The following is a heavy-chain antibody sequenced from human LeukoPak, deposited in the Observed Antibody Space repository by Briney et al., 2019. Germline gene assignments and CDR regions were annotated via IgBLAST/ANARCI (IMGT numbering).Heavy chain of an antibody. CDR2: IYHSGST. CDR1: GYSISSGYY. CDR3: AREGPYFDY. D-gene: IGHD3-16*01. V-gene: IGHV4-38-2*02. Sequence: PSETLSLTCTVSGYSISSGYYWGWIRQPPGKGLEWIGSIYHSGSTYYNPSLKSRVTISADTSKNQFSLKLSSVTAADTAVYYCAREGPYFDYWGQGTLVTVSS. J-gene: IGHJ4*02.